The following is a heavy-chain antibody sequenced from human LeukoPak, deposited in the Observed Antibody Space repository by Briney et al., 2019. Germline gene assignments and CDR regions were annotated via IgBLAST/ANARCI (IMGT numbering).Heavy chain of an antibody. V-gene: IGHV1-24*01. D-gene: IGHD6-13*01. Sequence: ASVKVSCKVSGYTLTELSMHWVRQAPGKGLEWMGGFDPEDGETIYAQKFQGRVTMTEDTSTDTAYMELSSLRSEDTAVYYCARHLIIGQQLTWGPPRNWFDPWGQGTLVTVSS. CDR2: FDPEDGET. CDR3: ARHLIIGQQLTWGPPRNWFDP. J-gene: IGHJ5*02. CDR1: GYTLTELS.